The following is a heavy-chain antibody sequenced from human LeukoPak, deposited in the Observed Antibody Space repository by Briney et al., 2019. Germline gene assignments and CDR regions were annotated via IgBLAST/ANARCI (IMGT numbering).Heavy chain of an antibody. CDR1: GGSFSGYY. CDR3: ASGYYYDSSGYLYDY. J-gene: IGHJ4*02. D-gene: IGHD3-22*01. CDR2: INHSGST. V-gene: IGHV4-34*01. Sequence: SETLSLTCAVYGGSFSGYYWSWIRQPPGKGLEWIGEINHSGSTNYNPSLKSRVTISVDTSKNQFSLKLSSVTAADTAVYYCASGYYYDSSGYLYDYWGQGTWSPSPQ.